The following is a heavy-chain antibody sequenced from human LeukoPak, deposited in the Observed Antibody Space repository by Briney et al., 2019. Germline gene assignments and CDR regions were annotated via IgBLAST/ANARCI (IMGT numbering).Heavy chain of an antibody. Sequence: GGSLRLSCAASVFTFSNYGMTWVRQAPGEGLEWGSIICFDGTIIYADSVKGRFTISRDNSKNTLYMEMNSLRADDTAVYYCARGGMGITRHLDYWGQGTLVTVSS. D-gene: IGHD4/OR15-4a*01. CDR2: IICFDGTI. CDR1: VFTFSNYG. CDR3: ARGGMGITRHLDY. V-gene: IGHV3-23*01. J-gene: IGHJ4*02.